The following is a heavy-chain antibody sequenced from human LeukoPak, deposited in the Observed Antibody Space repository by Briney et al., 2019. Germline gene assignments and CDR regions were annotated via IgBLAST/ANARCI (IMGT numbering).Heavy chain of an antibody. D-gene: IGHD3-22*01. J-gene: IGHJ4*02. V-gene: IGHV3-21*01. Sequence: PGGSLRLSCVASEFVFSSHAMIWVRQAPGKGLEWISSITSSSSDIFYADSVRGRFTISRDNANNALHLQMNSLRAEDTAVYYCARVFWETVNTGYYSDFWGQGTLVTVSS. CDR1: EFVFSSHA. CDR3: ARVFWETVNTGYYSDF. CDR2: ITSSSSDI.